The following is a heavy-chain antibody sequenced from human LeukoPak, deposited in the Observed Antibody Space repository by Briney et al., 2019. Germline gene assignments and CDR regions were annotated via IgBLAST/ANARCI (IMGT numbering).Heavy chain of an antibody. J-gene: IGHJ5*02. D-gene: IGHD3-16*01. CDR1: GFTFSTFG. CDR3: AKEGGVASGIGWFDP. CDR2: ISFDGRIK. Sequence: GGSLRLSCAASGFTFSTFGMHWVRQAPGKGLEWVAVISFDGRIKYYADSVKGRFTTSRDNSKNTLYLQMNSLRAEDTAVYYCAKEGGVASGIGWFDPWGQRTVVTVSS. V-gene: IGHV3-30*18.